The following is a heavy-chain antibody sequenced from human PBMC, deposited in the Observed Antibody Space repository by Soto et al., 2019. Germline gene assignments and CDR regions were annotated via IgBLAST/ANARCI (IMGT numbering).Heavy chain of an antibody. V-gene: IGHV3-23*01. D-gene: IGHD1-1*01. J-gene: IGHJ4*02. CDR1: GLTIAPYA. Sequence: EVQVLESGGGLVQSGGSLRLSCEVSGLTIAPYAMSWVRQAPGKGLEWVSAISGSGGTTYYADSVKGRFTISRDNSKNTLLLQMNSLRVEDTAVYFCAKGATGTWLDYDFDYWGQGTLVTVSS. CDR2: ISGSGGTT. CDR3: AKGATGTWLDYDFDY.